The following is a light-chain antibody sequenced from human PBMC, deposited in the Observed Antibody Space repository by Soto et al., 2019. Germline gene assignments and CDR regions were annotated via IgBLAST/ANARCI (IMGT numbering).Light chain of an antibody. Sequence: QSALTQPPSASGSPGQSVTISCTGTSSDVGGYNYVSWYQHHPGTAPKLMIYEVNKRPSGVSDRFSGSKSGNTASLTVSGPQAEAEADSYCSSYAGSTSIGVFGGGTQLTVL. CDR3: SSYAGSTSIGV. CDR1: SSDVGGYNY. J-gene: IGLJ3*02. V-gene: IGLV2-8*01. CDR2: EVN.